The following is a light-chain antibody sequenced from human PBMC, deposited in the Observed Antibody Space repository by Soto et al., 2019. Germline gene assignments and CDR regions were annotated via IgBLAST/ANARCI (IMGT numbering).Light chain of an antibody. J-gene: IGKJ3*01. Sequence: DIQMTQSPSSLSASVGDRVTITCRASQSISSYLNWYQQKPGKAPKLLIYAASSLQSGVPSRFSGSGSWTDFTLTISSLQPADFATYYCQQSYSTPFTFGPGTKVDIK. V-gene: IGKV1-39*01. CDR2: AAS. CDR3: QQSYSTPFT. CDR1: QSISSY.